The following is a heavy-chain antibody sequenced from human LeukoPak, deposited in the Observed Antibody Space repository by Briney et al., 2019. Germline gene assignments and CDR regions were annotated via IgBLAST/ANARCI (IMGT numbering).Heavy chain of an antibody. J-gene: IGHJ3*02. V-gene: IGHV3-23*01. CDR2: ISGSGGST. CDR1: GFTFSSYA. Sequence: GGSLRLSCAASGFTFSSYAMSWVRQAPGKGLEWVSAISGSGGSTYYADSVKGRFTISRDNSKNTLYLQMNSLRAEDTAVYYCAKRSGKDIVVVPAAEAAFDIWGQGTMATVSS. D-gene: IGHD2-2*01. CDR3: AKRSGKDIVVVPAAEAAFDI.